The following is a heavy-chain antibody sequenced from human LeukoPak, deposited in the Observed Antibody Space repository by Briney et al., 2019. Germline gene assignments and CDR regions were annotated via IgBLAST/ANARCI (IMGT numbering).Heavy chain of an antibody. V-gene: IGHV4-38-2*02. CDR3: AREMEDSSPGWWYFDL. CDR2: IYHSGST. D-gene: IGHD6-13*01. Sequence: KPSETLSLTCAVSGYSISSGYYWGWIRPPPGKGLEWIGSIYHSGSTYYNPSLKSRVTISVDTSKNQFSLKLSSVTDADTAVYYCAREMEDSSPGWWYFDLWGRGTLVTASS. CDR1: GYSISSGYY. J-gene: IGHJ2*01.